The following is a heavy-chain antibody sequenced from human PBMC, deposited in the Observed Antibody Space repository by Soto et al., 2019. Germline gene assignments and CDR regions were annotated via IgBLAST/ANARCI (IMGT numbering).Heavy chain of an antibody. CDR1: GFTFSGSA. V-gene: IGHV3-73*01. CDR3: TRQEYYDSSGYPLFDY. CDR2: IRSKANSYAT. D-gene: IGHD3-22*01. J-gene: IGHJ4*02. Sequence: GGSLRLSCAASGFTFSGSAMHWVRQASGKGLEWVGRIRSKANSYATAYAASVKGRFTISRDDSKNTAYLQMNSLKTEDTAVYYCTRQEYYDSSGYPLFDYWGQGTLVTVSS.